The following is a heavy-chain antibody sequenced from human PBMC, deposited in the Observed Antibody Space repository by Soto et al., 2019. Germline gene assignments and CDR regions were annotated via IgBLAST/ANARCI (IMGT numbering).Heavy chain of an antibody. D-gene: IGHD2-21*02. CDR3: ARESCSGDCNDFDY. V-gene: IGHV1-3*01. Sequence: QVQVVQSGAEVKKPGASVKVSCKASGFTFTTYAIHWVRQAPGQMLEWMGWIHAGNGNTKSSQKFQDRLTITRDTSASTAYMELSRLRSEYSAVYYCARESCSGDCNDFDYWGQGTLVTVSS. J-gene: IGHJ4*02. CDR1: GFTFTTYA. CDR2: IHAGNGNT.